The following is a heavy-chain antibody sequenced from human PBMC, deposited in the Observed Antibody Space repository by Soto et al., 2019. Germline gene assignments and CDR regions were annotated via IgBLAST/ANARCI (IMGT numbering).Heavy chain of an antibody. CDR2: IKSKTDGGTT. CDR3: TTGTTTIIRVDY. J-gene: IGHJ4*02. D-gene: IGHD3-10*01. CDR1: GFTFSNAW. V-gene: IGHV3-15*01. Sequence: SGGSLRLSCTASGFTFSNAWMSWVRQAPGKGLEWVGRIKSKTDGGTTDYAAPVKGRFSISRDDSKTTLFLQMKSLKTEDTAVYYCTTGTTTIIRVDYWGQGTLVTVSS.